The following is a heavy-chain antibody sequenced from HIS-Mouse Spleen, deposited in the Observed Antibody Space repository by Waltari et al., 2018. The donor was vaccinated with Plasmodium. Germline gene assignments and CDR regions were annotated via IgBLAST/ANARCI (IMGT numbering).Heavy chain of an antibody. J-gene: IGHJ4*02. CDR2: INHSGST. CDR1: GGSFSGYY. D-gene: IGHD2-21*02. CDR3: ARGRRIVVVTAPRGFFDY. Sequence: QVQLQQWGAGLLKPSETLSLTCAVYGGSFSGYYWSWIRQPPGKGLEWIGEINHSGSTNDHPPLKSRVTISVDTSKNQFSLKLSSVTAADTAVYYCARGRRIVVVTAPRGFFDYWGQGTLVTVSS. V-gene: IGHV4-34*01.